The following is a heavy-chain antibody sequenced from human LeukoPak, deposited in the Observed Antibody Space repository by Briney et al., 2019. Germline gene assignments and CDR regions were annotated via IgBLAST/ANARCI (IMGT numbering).Heavy chain of an antibody. CDR1: GFTFSSYA. J-gene: IGHJ4*02. D-gene: IGHD3-10*01. CDR3: AKDQGWADGSGDY. Sequence: GGSLRLSCAASGFTFSSYAMTWVRQAPGKGLEWVSTIDISGDNTHYADSVKGRFTISRDNSKNRLYLQMNGLRTEDTAVYYCAKDQGWADGSGDYWGQGTLVTVSS. CDR2: IDISGDNT. V-gene: IGHV3-23*01.